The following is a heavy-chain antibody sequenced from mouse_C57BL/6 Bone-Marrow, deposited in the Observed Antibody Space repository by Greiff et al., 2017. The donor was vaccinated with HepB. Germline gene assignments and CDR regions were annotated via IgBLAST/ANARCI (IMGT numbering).Heavy chain of an antibody. CDR3: AMGANWDSRVDY. D-gene: IGHD4-1*01. V-gene: IGHV1-80*01. CDR1: GYAFSSYW. CDR2: IYPGDGDT. J-gene: IGHJ2*01. Sequence: VKLQESGAELVKPGASVKISCKASGYAFSSYWMNWVKQRPGKGLEWIGQIYPGDGDTNYNGKFKGKATLTADKSSSTAYMQLSSLTSEDSAVYFCAMGANWDSRVDYWGQGTTLTVSS.